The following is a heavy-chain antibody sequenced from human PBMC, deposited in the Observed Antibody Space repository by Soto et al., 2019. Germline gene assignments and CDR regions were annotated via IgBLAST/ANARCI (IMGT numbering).Heavy chain of an antibody. Sequence: NPSETLSLTCAVYGESFNGYYWSWVRQPPGKGLEWIAEFNHSGTTAYNPSLKSRVTMSVDTSQNQFSLKLSSVTAADTAVYYCARMYSSSWYKGGFDYWGRGTLVTVSS. D-gene: IGHD6-13*01. V-gene: IGHV4-34*01. CDR1: GESFNGYY. CDR2: FNHSGTT. J-gene: IGHJ4*02. CDR3: ARMYSSSWYKGGFDY.